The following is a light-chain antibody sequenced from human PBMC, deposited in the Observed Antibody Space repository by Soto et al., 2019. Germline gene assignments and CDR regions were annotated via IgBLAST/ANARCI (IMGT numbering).Light chain of an antibody. CDR3: QHPFHPPIT. V-gene: IGKV1-13*02. CDR2: DAS. CDR1: QGISSA. J-gene: IGKJ5*01. Sequence: IEWSQSRASLSGSLGYGFTITCRASQGISSALAWYQQKPGKAPKLLIYDASTLESGVPSRFSATVSGTEFSLTITSLQPEDFATYYCQHPFHPPITFGRGTRLEIK.